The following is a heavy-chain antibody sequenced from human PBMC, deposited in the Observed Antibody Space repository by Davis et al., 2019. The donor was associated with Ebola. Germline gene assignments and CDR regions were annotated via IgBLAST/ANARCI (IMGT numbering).Heavy chain of an antibody. CDR1: GGSFSGYY. CDR3: ARDLSLGYMDV. V-gene: IGHV4-34*01. Sequence: PSETLSLTCAVYGGSFSGYYWSWIRQPPGKGLEWIGEINHSGSTNYNPSLKSRVTISVDTSKNQFSLKLSSVTAADTAVYYCARDLSLGYMDVWGKGTTVTVSS. J-gene: IGHJ6*03. CDR2: INHSGST.